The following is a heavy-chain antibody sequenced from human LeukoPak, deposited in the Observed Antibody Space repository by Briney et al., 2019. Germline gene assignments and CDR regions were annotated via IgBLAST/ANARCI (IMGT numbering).Heavy chain of an antibody. CDR2: ISSNGSST. J-gene: IGHJ6*02. V-gene: IGHV3-64*01. CDR1: GFPFNSYA. D-gene: IGHD2-15*01. Sequence: PGGSLRLSCSASGFPFNSYAMHWVRQAPGKGLEYVSAISSNGSSTYYANSVKGRFTISRDNSKNTLYLQMGSLRAEDMAVYYCARAGREAATRYYYGMDVWGQGTTVTVSS. CDR3: ARAGREAATRYYYGMDV.